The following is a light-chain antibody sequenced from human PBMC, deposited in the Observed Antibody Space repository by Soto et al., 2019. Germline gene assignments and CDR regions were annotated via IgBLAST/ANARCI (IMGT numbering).Light chain of an antibody. Sequence: EIVMTQSQATLSVSPGEGATLSVRASQNVRSNLAWYQQEPGQAPRLLIYGASTRATGIPARFSGRGSGTEFTLTISSLQSEDFAVYYCQQYNNWPLTFGQGTKVDI. V-gene: IGKV3-15*01. CDR1: QNVRSN. J-gene: IGKJ1*01. CDR3: QQYNNWPLT. CDR2: GAS.